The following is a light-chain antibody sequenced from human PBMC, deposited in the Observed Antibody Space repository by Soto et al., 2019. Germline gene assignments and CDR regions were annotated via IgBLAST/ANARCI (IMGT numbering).Light chain of an antibody. CDR1: QSVSSN. Sequence: EIVMTQSPATLSVSPGERATLSCGASQSVSSNLAWYQQKPGQAPRLLIYGASTRATGIPARFSGSGSGTEFTLTISSLQSEDFAVYYCQQYNNWPWTFGRGTKVDIK. CDR3: QQYNNWPWT. CDR2: GAS. V-gene: IGKV3-15*01. J-gene: IGKJ1*01.